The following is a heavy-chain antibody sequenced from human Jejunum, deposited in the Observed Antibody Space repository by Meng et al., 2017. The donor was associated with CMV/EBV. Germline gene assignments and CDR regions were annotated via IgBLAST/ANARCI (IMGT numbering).Heavy chain of an antibody. Sequence: FSSYGRNWVRQAPGKGLEWVALIWYDGSNKYYADSVKGRFTISRDNSKNTLYLQMNSLRPEDTAVYYCAKQYGELRVYYYYGMDVWGQGTTVTVSS. J-gene: IGHJ6*02. CDR2: IWYDGSNK. V-gene: IGHV3-33*06. CDR1: FSSYG. CDR3: AKQYGELRVYYYYGMDV. D-gene: IGHD1-7*01.